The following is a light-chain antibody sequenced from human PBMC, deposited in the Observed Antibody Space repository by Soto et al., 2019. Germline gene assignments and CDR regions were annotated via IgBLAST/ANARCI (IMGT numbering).Light chain of an antibody. V-gene: IGKV1-39*01. CDR3: QHGYSTPLT. CDR1: QSISTY. CDR2: AAS. Sequence: DIQITQAPCSLSASVANRVTITCRASQSISTYLHWYQQKKGKAPNLLIYAASTLQSGVPSRFSGSLYGTDFNLTISSLQTEDFATYFCQHGYSTPLTFGGGTKVDIK. J-gene: IGKJ4*01.